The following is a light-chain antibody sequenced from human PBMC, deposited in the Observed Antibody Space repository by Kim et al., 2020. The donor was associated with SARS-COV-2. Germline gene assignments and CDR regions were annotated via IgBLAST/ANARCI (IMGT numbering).Light chain of an antibody. Sequence: SYELTQPSSVSVSPGQTARITCSGDVLARKYARWFQQKPGQATVLVIYKDSERPSGIPERFSGSSSGTTVTLTISGAQVEDEADYYCYSAADNNGVFGTGTKVTVL. CDR3: YSAADNNGV. CDR1: VLARKY. CDR2: KDS. V-gene: IGLV3-27*01. J-gene: IGLJ1*01.